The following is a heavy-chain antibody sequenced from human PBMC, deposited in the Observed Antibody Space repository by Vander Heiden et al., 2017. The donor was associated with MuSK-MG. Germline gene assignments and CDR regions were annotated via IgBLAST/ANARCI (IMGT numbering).Heavy chain of an antibody. CDR3: ARDKGYYYDSSGYYYGYYYYYYGMDV. J-gene: IGHJ6*02. Sequence: QVQLVESGGGVVQPGRSLSLSCAASGFTFSSHGMPWVRQAPGKGLEWVAVIWYDGSNKYYADSVKGRFTISRDNSKNTLYLQMNSLRAEDTAVYYCARDKGYYYDSSGYYYGYYYYYYGMDVWGQGTTVTVSS. CDR1: GFTFSSHG. CDR2: IWYDGSNK. D-gene: IGHD3-22*01. V-gene: IGHV3-33*01.